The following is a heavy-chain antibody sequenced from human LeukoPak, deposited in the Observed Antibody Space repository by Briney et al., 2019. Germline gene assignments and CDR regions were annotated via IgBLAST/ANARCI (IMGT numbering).Heavy chain of an antibody. J-gene: IGHJ3*02. CDR2: ISYDGSNK. CDR3: AKVVVTTLGGAFDI. D-gene: IGHD4-23*01. V-gene: IGHV3-30-3*01. CDR1: GFTFSSYA. Sequence: GGSLRLSCAASGFTFSSYAMHWVRQAPGKGLEWVTVISYDGSNKYYADSVKGRFTISRDNPKNTLYLQMNSLRAEDTAVYYCAKVVVTTLGGAFDIWGQGTMVTVSS.